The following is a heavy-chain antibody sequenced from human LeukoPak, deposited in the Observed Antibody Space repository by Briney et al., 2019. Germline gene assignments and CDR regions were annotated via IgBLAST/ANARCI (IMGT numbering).Heavy chain of an antibody. V-gene: IGHV3-30*02. D-gene: IGHD1-7*01. CDR1: GFTFSTYG. CDR2: IRYDGSNK. CDR3: AKDSIWNYYADAFDI. J-gene: IGHJ3*02. Sequence: TGGSLRLSCAASGFTFSTYGMHWVRQAPGKGLEWVSFIRYDGSNKYYADSVKGRFTISRDNSKNTLYLQMNSLRAEDTAVYYCAKDSIWNYYADAFDIWGQGTMVTVSS.